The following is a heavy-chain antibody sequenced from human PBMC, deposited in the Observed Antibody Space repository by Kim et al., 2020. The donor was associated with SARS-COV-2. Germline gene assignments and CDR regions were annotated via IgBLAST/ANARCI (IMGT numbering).Heavy chain of an antibody. V-gene: IGHV4-59*13. J-gene: IGHJ3*02. CDR3: GRGGTTKNGFDI. CDR1: GGSISSYY. D-gene: IGHD3-16*01. CDR2: ILYSGNT. Sequence: SETLSLTCTVSGGSISSYYWSWIRQPPGKELEWIGYILYSGNTNYNPSLQSRVTISVDTSKNHFSLKLTSVTTADTAVYYCGRGGTTKNGFDIWGQGIMVTVSS.